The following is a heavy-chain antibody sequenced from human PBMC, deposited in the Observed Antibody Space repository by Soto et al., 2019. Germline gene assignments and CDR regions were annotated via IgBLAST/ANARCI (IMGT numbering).Heavy chain of an antibody. CDR1: GYTFTSYG. CDR2: ISAYNGNT. Sequence: GASVKVSCKASGYTFTSYGISWVRQAPGQGLEWMGWISAYNGNTNYAQKLQGRVTMTTDASTSTAYMELRSLRSDDTAVYYCARDISREVLWFGESHDAFDIWGQGTMVTV. CDR3: ARDISREVLWFGESHDAFDI. J-gene: IGHJ3*02. D-gene: IGHD3-10*01. V-gene: IGHV1-18*04.